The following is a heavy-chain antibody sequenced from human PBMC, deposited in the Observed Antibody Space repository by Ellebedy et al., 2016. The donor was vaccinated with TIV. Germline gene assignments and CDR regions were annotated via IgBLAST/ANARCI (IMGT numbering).Heavy chain of an antibody. CDR2: IYSGGTT. D-gene: IGHD3-3*01. J-gene: IGHJ6*02. CDR3: ARQIRFQGWTNFAMDV. Sequence: GGSLRLXXAASGFTVSTNYMSWVRQAPGKGLEWVSIIYSGGTTYSADSVSGRFTISRDNSKNTLYLQMHSLRAEDTAVYYCARQIRFQGWTNFAMDVWGQGTTVTVS. V-gene: IGHV3-53*01. CDR1: GFTVSTNY.